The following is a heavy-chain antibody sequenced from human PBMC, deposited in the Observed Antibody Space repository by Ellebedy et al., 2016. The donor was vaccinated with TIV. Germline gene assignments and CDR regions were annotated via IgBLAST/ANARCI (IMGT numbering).Heavy chain of an antibody. CDR1: GFTFSSYW. V-gene: IGHV3-74*01. D-gene: IGHD3-10*01. J-gene: IGHJ4*02. Sequence: GESLKISXATSGFTFSSYWMYWVRQAPGKGLLWVSHIDNDGSTTYAGSAKGRFTISRDNANNTLYLQMNSLRAEDTAVYYCGRGGLYGSVDFWGQGNLVIVSS. CDR3: GRGGLYGSVDF. CDR2: IDNDGSTT.